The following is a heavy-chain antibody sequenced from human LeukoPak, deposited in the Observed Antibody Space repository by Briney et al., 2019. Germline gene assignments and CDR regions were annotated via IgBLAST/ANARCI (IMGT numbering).Heavy chain of an antibody. Sequence: GESLKISCKGSGYTFTTYWIGWVRQMPGKGLEWLGIIYPGDSDTRYSPSFQGQVTISADKSISTAYLQWSSLKASDTAMYYCARQITGSAFDYWGQGTLVTVSS. CDR3: ARQITGSAFDY. CDR1: GYTFTTYW. V-gene: IGHV5-51*01. CDR2: IYPGDSDT. D-gene: IGHD1-20*01. J-gene: IGHJ4*02.